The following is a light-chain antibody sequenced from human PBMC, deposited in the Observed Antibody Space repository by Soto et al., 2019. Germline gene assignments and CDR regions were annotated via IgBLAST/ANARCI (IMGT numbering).Light chain of an antibody. CDR3: QQIYSSLLGT. Sequence: QMTQSPSSLSSSVGYIVTITCRASQSISTYLIWYQQRPGKAPKLLIYATSSLQNGVPSRFSGSGSGTDFTLTISSLQPEDFATYYCQQIYSSLLGTFGQGTKVDIK. CDR1: QSISTY. V-gene: IGKV1-39*01. J-gene: IGKJ1*01. CDR2: ATS.